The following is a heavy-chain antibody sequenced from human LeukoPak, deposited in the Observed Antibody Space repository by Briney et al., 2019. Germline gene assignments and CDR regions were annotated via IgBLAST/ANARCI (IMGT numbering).Heavy chain of an antibody. CDR2: IIPIFGTA. CDR3: ARDDCSGGSCFGY. V-gene: IGHV1-69*05. D-gene: IGHD2-15*01. CDR1: GGTFSSYA. J-gene: IGHJ4*02. Sequence: GASVKVSCKASGGTFSSYAISWVRQAPGQGLEWMGGIIPIFGTANYAQKFQGRVTITTDESTSTAYMELSSLRSEDTAVYYCARDDCSGGSCFGYWGQGTLVTVSS.